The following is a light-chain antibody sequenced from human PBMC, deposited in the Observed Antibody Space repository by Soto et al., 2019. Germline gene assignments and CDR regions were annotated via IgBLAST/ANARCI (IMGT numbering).Light chain of an antibody. CDR1: QSVNSNY. V-gene: IGKV3-20*01. J-gene: IGKJ1*01. CDR2: GAS. Sequence: EIVLTQSPGTLSLSPGERATLSCRASQSVNSNYLAWYQRNPGQAPRLLIYGASNRATDIPYRFSASGSGTDFTLTITRLEAEDFAVYYCQKYDSTPPTFGQGTKVEVK. CDR3: QKYDSTPPT.